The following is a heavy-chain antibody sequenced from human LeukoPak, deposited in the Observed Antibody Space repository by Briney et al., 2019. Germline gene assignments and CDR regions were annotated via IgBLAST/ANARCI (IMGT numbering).Heavy chain of an antibody. CDR3: ARWSHVSGRWFLDN. D-gene: IGHD3-10*01. J-gene: IGHJ4*02. CDR2: IWYDGSNK. CDR1: GFTFSSYG. Sequence: PGGSLRLSCAASGFTFSSYGMHWLRQAPGKGLEWVAVIWYDGSNKYYADSVKGRFTISRDNSKNTLYLQMNSLRAEDTAVYYCARWSHVSGRWFLDNWGRGTLVSVSS. V-gene: IGHV3-33*01.